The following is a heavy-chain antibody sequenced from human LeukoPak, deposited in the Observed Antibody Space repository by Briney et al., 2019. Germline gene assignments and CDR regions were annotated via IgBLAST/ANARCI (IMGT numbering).Heavy chain of an antibody. Sequence: GGSLRLSCAVSGITLSNYGMSWVRQAPGKGLEWVAGISDSGGRTNYADSVKGRFTISRDNPKNTLYLQMNSLRAEDTAVYYCAKVEYGDYNYYYYGMDVWGQGTTVTVSS. V-gene: IGHV3-23*01. CDR1: GITLSNYG. CDR2: ISDSGGRT. CDR3: AKVEYGDYNYYYYGMDV. D-gene: IGHD4-17*01. J-gene: IGHJ6*02.